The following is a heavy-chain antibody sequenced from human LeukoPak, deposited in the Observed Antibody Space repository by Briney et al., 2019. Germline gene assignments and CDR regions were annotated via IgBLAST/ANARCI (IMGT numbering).Heavy chain of an antibody. D-gene: IGHD6-19*01. CDR1: GFTFSSYG. CDR3: AKLPAVAVPLDY. CDR2: ISYDGSNK. V-gene: IGHV3-30*18. Sequence: GGSLRLSCAASGFTFSSYGMHWVRQAPGKGLEWVAVISYDGSNKYYADSVKGRFTISRDNSKNTLYLQMNSLRAEDTAVYYCAKLPAVAVPLDYWGQGTLVTVSS. J-gene: IGHJ4*02.